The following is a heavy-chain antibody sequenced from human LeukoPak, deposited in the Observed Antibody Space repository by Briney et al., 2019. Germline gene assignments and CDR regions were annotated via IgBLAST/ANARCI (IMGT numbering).Heavy chain of an antibody. D-gene: IGHD5-18*01. Sequence: VASVKVSCKASGYXLSSYGISWVRQAPGQGLEWMGWISAYNGNTNYAQNFQGRVTMTTDTSTSTAYMELRGLRSDDTAVYYCARAGAYIYGFDYWGQGTLVTVSS. CDR1: GYXLSSYG. J-gene: IGHJ4*02. CDR2: ISAYNGNT. CDR3: ARAGAYIYGFDY. V-gene: IGHV1-18*01.